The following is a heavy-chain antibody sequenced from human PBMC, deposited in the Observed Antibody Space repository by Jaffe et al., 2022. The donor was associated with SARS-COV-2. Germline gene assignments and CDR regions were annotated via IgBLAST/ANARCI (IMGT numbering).Heavy chain of an antibody. CDR1: GGSISRYY. Sequence: QVQLQESGPGLVKPSETLSLTCTVSGGSISRYYWSWIRQPPGMRLEWIGHIYHTGSTNYNPSLKSRVTISIDTSKNQFSLNLRSVTAADTAVYYCARTNDYSSGLVDYWGQGTLVTVSS. D-gene: IGHD6-19*01. J-gene: IGHJ4*02. CDR3: ARTNDYSSGLVDY. V-gene: IGHV4-59*01. CDR2: IYHTGST.